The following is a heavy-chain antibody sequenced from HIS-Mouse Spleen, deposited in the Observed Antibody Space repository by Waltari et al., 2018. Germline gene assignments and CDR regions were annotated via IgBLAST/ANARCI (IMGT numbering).Heavy chain of an antibody. CDR3: AREIPYSSSWYDWYFDL. D-gene: IGHD6-13*01. CDR2: MHYSGNT. J-gene: IGHJ2*01. CDR1: GGSISSSSYY. V-gene: IGHV4-39*07. Sequence: QLQLQESGPGLVKPSETLSLTCTVSGGSISSSSYYWGWIRQPPGKGLEWIGSMHYSGNTCYTPALRMRVTMTWDTSTNQFSLKRSAVTAADTAVYYCAREIPYSSSWYDWYFDLWGRGTLVTVSS.